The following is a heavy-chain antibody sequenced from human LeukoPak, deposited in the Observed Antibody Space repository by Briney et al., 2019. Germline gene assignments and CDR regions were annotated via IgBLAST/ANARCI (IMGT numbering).Heavy chain of an antibody. V-gene: IGHV3-74*03. CDR3: AREVLSSGWF. J-gene: IGHJ4*02. CDR1: GVTSRNSW. D-gene: IGHD6-19*01. CDR2: ITIDGSST. Sequence: PGGSLRLSCVASGVTSRNSWMHWVRQAPGKGLVWASRITIDGSSTTYADSVKGRFTISRDSAKNTLYLQMNSLRAEDTAVYYCAREVLSSGWFWGQGTLVTVSS.